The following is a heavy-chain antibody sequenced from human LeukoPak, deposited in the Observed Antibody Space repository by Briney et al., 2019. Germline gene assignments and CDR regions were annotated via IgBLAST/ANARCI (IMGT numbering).Heavy chain of an antibody. Sequence: YTFXXYAMHWVRQAPGXXLXWMGWINAGNGNTKXSQEFQGRVTMTTDTSTSXAYMELRSLRSDDTAVYYCXXXXXXXXXXDYXGQXTXVTVSS. CDR1: YTFXXYA. J-gene: IGHJ4*02. V-gene: IGHV1-3*01. CDR2: INAGNGNT. CDR3: XXXXXXXXXXDY.